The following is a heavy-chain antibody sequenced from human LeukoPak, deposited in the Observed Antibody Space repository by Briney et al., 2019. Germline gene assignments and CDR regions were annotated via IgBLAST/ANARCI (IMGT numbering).Heavy chain of an antibody. CDR3: ARDYGVLLWFGESRAWFDP. CDR1: GGSISSYY. Sequence: PSETLSLTCTVSGGSISSYYWSWIRQPAGKGLEWIGRIYTSGSTNYNPSLKSRVTMSVDTSRNQFSLKLSSVTAADTAVYYCARDYGVLLWFGESRAWFDPWGQGILVTVSS. J-gene: IGHJ5*02. CDR2: IYTSGST. D-gene: IGHD3-10*01. V-gene: IGHV4-4*07.